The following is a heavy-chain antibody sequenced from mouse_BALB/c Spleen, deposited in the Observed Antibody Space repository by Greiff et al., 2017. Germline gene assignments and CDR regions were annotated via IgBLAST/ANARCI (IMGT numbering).Heavy chain of an antibody. CDR1: GFTFSSYG. V-gene: IGHV5-6-3*01. D-gene: IGHD1-2*01. J-gene: IGHJ3*01. Sequence: EVQRVESGGGLVQPGGSLKLSCAASGFTFSSYGMSWVRQTPDKRLELVATINSNGGSTYYPDSVKGRFTISRDNAKNTLYLQMSSLKSEDTAMYYCARDSLLRLRAWFAYWGQGTLVTVSA. CDR3: ARDSLLRLRAWFAY. CDR2: INSNGGST.